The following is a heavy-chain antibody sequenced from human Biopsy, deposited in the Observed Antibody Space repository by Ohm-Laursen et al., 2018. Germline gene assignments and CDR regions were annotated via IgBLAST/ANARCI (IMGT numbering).Heavy chain of an antibody. CDR1: GGTFTNYA. Sequence: SVKVSCKASGGTFTNYAISWVRQAPGQGLEWMGEIIPIFGTANYAQKFQGRVTITADESTSTAYMELSSLRSDDTAVYYCARDALGGGSYRFFYWGQGSLVTVSS. CDR3: ARDALGGGSYRFFY. J-gene: IGHJ4*02. D-gene: IGHD1-26*01. CDR2: IIPIFGTA. V-gene: IGHV1-69*13.